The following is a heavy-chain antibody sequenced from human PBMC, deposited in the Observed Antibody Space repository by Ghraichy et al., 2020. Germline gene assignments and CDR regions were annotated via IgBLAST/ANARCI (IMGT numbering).Heavy chain of an antibody. V-gene: IGHV4-61*01. CDR3: ARVRGYNYGLFDY. D-gene: IGHD5-18*01. J-gene: IGHJ4*02. CDR1: GGSVNSGTYS. Sequence: SETLSLTCSVSGGSVNSGTYSWSWIRQPQGKGLEWIGYIFYSGSTNYNPSLKSRVTISVDTSKNQVSLRLSSVTAADTAVDFCARVRGYNYGLFDYWGQGTLVTVSS. CDR2: IFYSGST.